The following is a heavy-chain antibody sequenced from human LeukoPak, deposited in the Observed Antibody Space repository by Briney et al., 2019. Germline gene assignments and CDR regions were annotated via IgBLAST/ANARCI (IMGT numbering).Heavy chain of an antibody. CDR2: IHTSGET. D-gene: IGHD3-22*01. J-gene: IGHJ6*03. V-gene: IGHV4-4*09. Sequence: SEPLSLTCTVSGGSISGYYCSWIRQPPGKGLEWIGYIHTSGETIYNPSLRSRATMSVDTSKNHFSLNLSYVSAADTAVYYCARGLRDEERYYKYYYMDVWGKGTTVTVSS. CDR3: ARGLRDEERYYKYYYMDV. CDR1: GGSISGYY.